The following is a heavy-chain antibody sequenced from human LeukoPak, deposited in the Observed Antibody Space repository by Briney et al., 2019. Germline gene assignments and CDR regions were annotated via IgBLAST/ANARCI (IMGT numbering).Heavy chain of an antibody. CDR1: GGSISSSSYY. D-gene: IGHD6-19*01. V-gene: IGHV4-39*07. CDR2: IYYSGST. CDR3: AESVADYYYGMDV. Sequence: PSETQSLTCTVSGGSISSSSYYWGWTRQPPGKGLEWIGSIYYSGSTYYNPSLKSRVTISADASKNQFSLKLSSVTAADTAVYYCAESVADYYYGMDVWGQGTTVTVSS. J-gene: IGHJ6*02.